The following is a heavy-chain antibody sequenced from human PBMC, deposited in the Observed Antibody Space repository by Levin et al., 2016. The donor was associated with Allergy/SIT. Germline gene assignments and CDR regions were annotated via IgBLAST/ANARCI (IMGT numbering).Heavy chain of an antibody. CDR3: LRVPAP. Sequence: ASVKVSCKASGYTFTSYGITWVRQAPGQGPECMGWISTHSGKTIYARQFQGRVTMTTETSTSTAYMELRSLRSDDTAVYYCLRVPAPWGQGTLVIVSS. J-gene: IGHJ5*02. CDR1: GYTFTSYG. V-gene: IGHV1-18*01. CDR2: ISTHSGKT.